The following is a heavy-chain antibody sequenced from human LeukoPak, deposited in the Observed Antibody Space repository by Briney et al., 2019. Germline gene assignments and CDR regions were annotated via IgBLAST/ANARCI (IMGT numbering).Heavy chain of an antibody. CDR3: ARELITMVRGVIVEYFDY. CDR2: IYYSGST. CDR1: GGAISSYY. Sequence: SETLSLTCTVSGGAISSYYWSWIRQPPGKGLEWIGYIYYSGSTNYNPSLKSRVTISVDTSKNQFSLKLSSVTAADTYVYYCARELITMVRGVIVEYFDYWGQGTLVTVSS. D-gene: IGHD3-10*01. V-gene: IGHV4-59*01. J-gene: IGHJ4*02.